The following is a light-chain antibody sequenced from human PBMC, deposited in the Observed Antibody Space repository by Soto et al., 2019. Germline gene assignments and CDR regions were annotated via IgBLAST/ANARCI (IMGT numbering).Light chain of an antibody. V-gene: IGLV1-44*01. Sequence: QSVLTQPPSASGTPGQRVTISCSGSSSNIGSNTVNWYQQLPGTAPKLLIYSNNQRPLGVPDRFSGSTSGTSASQAISGLQSEDEADYYCAAWDDSLSGYVFGTGTKLTVL. CDR2: SNN. CDR3: AAWDDSLSGYV. J-gene: IGLJ1*01. CDR1: SSNIGSNT.